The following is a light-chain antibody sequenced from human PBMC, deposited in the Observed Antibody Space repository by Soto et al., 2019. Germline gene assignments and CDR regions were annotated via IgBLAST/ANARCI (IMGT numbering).Light chain of an antibody. V-gene: IGKV1-39*01. J-gene: IGKJ1*01. CDR3: QQSYSRT. CDR1: QSSNNY. CDR2: AAS. Sequence: DIQLTQSPSSLSASVGDRVSISCRASQSSNNYLNWYQQKPGKAPKVLIFAASTLQSGVPSRFSGSGSGTDFALTITSLQPEDFATYCCQQSYSRTFGQGTKVDI.